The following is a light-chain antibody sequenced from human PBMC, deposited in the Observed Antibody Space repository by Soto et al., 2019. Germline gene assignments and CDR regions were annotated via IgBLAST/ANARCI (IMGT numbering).Light chain of an antibody. Sequence: QSALTQPASVSGSPGQSITISCNGTSSDVGRYNSVSWYQQHPGKAPKLMIYEVTNRPSGVSNRFSGSKSGNTASLTISGLQAEDEADYYCNSYTSSVAYVSGPGTKLTVL. V-gene: IGLV2-14*01. CDR1: SSDVGRYNS. J-gene: IGLJ1*01. CDR2: EVT. CDR3: NSYTSSVAYV.